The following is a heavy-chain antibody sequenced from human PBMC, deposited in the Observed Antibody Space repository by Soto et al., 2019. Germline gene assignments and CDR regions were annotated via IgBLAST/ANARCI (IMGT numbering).Heavy chain of an antibody. CDR2: IKSKTDGGTT. Sequence: EVQLVESGGGLVKPGGSLRLSCAASGFTFSNAWMSWVRQAPGKGLEWVGRIKSKTDGGTTDYAAPVKGRFTISRDDSKNTLYLQMNSLKTEDTAVYYCTPGNWNYSLYYFDYWGQGTLVTVSS. J-gene: IGHJ4*02. D-gene: IGHD1-7*01. CDR1: GFTFSNAW. V-gene: IGHV3-15*01. CDR3: TPGNWNYSLYYFDY.